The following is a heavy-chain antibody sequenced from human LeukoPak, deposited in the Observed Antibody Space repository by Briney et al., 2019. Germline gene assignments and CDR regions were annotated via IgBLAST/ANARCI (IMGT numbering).Heavy chain of an antibody. Sequence: SVKVSCTASGGTFSSYATSWVRQAPGQGLEWMGGIIPIFGTANYAQKFQGRVTITADESTGTAYMELSSLRSEDTAVYYCAMSPTMVRGVIEYYFDYWGQGTLVTVSS. V-gene: IGHV1-69*01. CDR3: AMSPTMVRGVIEYYFDY. CDR1: GGTFSSYA. D-gene: IGHD3-10*01. J-gene: IGHJ4*02. CDR2: IIPIFGTA.